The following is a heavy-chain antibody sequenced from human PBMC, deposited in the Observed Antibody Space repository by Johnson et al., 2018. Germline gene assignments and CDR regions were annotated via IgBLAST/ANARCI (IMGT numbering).Heavy chain of an antibody. Sequence: QVQLQESGGGVVQSGRSLRLSCAASGFTFSAYGMHWVRQAPGKGLEWLAVIPYDGRNKYYADSVRGRFTISRDDSKNTLYLQMNSLRTEDTAGYYCVKPTYYYSSGYPVGYFDYWGQGTLVTVSS. V-gene: IGHV3-30*18. CDR1: GFTFSAYG. D-gene: IGHD3-22*01. CDR2: IPYDGRNK. CDR3: VKPTYYYSSGYPVGYFDY. J-gene: IGHJ4*02.